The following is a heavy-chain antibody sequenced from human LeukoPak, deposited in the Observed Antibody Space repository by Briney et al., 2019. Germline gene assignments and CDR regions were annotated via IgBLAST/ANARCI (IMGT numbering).Heavy chain of an antibody. Sequence: SETLSLTCTVSGGSISSYYWSWIWQPPGKGLEWIGYIYYSGSTNYNPSLKSRVTISVDTSRNQFSLKLSSVTAADTAVYYCARTGYSSGWYRGISFDYWGQGTLVTVSS. D-gene: IGHD6-19*01. CDR2: IYYSGST. CDR3: ARTGYSSGWYRGISFDY. J-gene: IGHJ4*02. CDR1: GGSISSYY. V-gene: IGHV4-59*01.